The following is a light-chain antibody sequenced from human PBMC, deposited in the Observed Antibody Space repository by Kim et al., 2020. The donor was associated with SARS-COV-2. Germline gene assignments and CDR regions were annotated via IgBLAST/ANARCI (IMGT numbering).Light chain of an antibody. CDR1: RSNIGSNP. Sequence: GQRVTISCSGSRSNIGSNPVDWYPQVPGTAPKLLIYYTNQRPSGVPDRFSGSKSGTSASLAISGLQSDDEADYYCAAWDDSLSGPVFGGGTQLTVL. CDR2: YTN. V-gene: IGLV1-44*01. CDR3: AAWDDSLSGPV. J-gene: IGLJ2*01.